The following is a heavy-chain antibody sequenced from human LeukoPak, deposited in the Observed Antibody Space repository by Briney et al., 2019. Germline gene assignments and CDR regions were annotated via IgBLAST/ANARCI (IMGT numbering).Heavy chain of an antibody. J-gene: IGHJ4*02. D-gene: IGHD6-6*01. Sequence: SETLSLTCTVSGGSISSHYWSWIRQPPGKGLEWIGYIYYSGSTNYNPSLKSRVTTSVDTSKNQFSLKLSSVTAADTAVYYCASIAARGIDYWGQGTLVTVSS. CDR1: GGSISSHY. CDR2: IYYSGST. V-gene: IGHV4-59*11. CDR3: ASIAARGIDY.